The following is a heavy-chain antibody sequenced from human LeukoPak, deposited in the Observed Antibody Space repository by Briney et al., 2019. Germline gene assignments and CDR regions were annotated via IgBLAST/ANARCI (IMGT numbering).Heavy chain of an antibody. CDR1: GFTFSTYW. CDR2: IISDASST. J-gene: IGHJ4*02. V-gene: IGHV3-74*01. CDR3: ARDRDSGWGFDY. Sequence: GGSLRLSCAASGFTFSTYWMHWVRKAPGKGLVWVSRIISDASSTIYADSVKGRFTISRDNAKNTLYLQMNSLRAEDTAVYYCARDRDSGWGFDYWGQGTLVTVSS. D-gene: IGHD6-19*01.